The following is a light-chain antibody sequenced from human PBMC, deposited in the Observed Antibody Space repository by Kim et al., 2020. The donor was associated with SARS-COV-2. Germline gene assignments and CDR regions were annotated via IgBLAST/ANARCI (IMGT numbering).Light chain of an antibody. Sequence: QSALTQPPSASGSPGQSVTISCTGSSSDVGGYNYVSWHQQHPGKAPKLIIYDVNNRPSGVPNRFSGSKSGNTASLTVSGLQSEDEADYYCQSYDNRLSGSVVFGGGTQLTVL. CDR2: DVN. V-gene: IGLV2-8*01. J-gene: IGLJ2*01. CDR3: QSYDNRLSGSVV. CDR1: SSDVGGYNY.